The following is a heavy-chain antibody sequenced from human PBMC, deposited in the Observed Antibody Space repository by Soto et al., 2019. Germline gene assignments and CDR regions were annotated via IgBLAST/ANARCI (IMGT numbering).Heavy chain of an antibody. CDR3: ARGGYSYGYTGMDV. V-gene: IGHV3-74*01. D-gene: IGHD5-18*01. Sequence: GGSLRLSCAASGFTFSSYWMHWVRQAPGKGLVWVSRINSDGSSTSYADSVKGRFTISRDNAKNTLYLQMNSLRAEDTAVYYCARGGYSYGYTGMDVWGQGTTVTVSS. J-gene: IGHJ6*02. CDR1: GFTFSSYW. CDR2: INSDGSST.